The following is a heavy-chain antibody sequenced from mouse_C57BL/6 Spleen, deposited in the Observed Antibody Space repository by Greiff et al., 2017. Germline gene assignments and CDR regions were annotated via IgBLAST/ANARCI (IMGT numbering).Heavy chain of an antibody. CDR2: ISGGGGNT. Sequence: EVQRVESGGGLVKPGGSLKLSCAASGFTFSSYTMSWVRQTPEKRLEWVATISGGGGNTYYPDSVKGRFTISRDNAKNTLYLQMSSLRSEDTALYDCARLPYYFDDWGQGTTLTVST. CDR1: GFTFSSYT. CDR3: ARLPYYFDD. J-gene: IGHJ2*01. V-gene: IGHV5-9*01.